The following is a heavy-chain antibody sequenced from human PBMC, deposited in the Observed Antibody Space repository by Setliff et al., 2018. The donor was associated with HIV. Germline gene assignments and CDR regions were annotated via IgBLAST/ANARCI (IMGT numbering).Heavy chain of an antibody. CDR2: IYYSGST. J-gene: IGHJ6*02. CDR1: GGPLSGHY. CDR3: ARGHCSGTNCYGVDYYGMDV. V-gene: IGHV4-59*11. D-gene: IGHD2-2*01. Sequence: SETLSLTCAVYGGPLSGHYWSWIRQPPGQGLEWIGYIYYSGSTNYNPSLKSRVTISVDTSKNQFSLKLNSVTAADTAVYYCARGHCSGTNCYGVDYYGMDVWGQGTTVTVSS.